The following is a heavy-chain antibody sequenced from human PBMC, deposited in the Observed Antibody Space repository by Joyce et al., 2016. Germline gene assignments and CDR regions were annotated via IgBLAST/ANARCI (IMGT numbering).Heavy chain of an antibody. CDR2: IYHSRHN. V-gene: IGHV4-4*02. D-gene: IGHD2-15*01. CDR1: GGSISSSNW. CDR3: ARGYAYCSGGSCYPPWFDP. Sequence: QVQLQESGPGLVKPSGTLSLTCAVSGGSISSSNWWSWVREPPGKGLEWIGEIYHSRHNNYNPSLQSRVNISVDKSKNQFSMKLTSVTAADTAVYYCARGYAYCSGGSCYPPWFDPWGQGSLVTVSS. J-gene: IGHJ5*02.